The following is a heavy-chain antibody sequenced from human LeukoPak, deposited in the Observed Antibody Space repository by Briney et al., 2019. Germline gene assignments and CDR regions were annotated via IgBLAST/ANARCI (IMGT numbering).Heavy chain of an antibody. CDR1: GFIFSIFA. CDR2: ISGSGDTT. D-gene: IGHD3-3*01. CDR3: AKDSLTITMGSPV. V-gene: IGHV3-23*01. J-gene: IGHJ4*02. Sequence: GGSLRLSCAASGFIFSIFAMSWVRQAPGKGLEWVSGISGSGDTTYYTDSVKGRFTISRDYSKNTLYLQMNSLRAEDTAVYYCAKDSLTITMGSPVWGQGTLVTASS.